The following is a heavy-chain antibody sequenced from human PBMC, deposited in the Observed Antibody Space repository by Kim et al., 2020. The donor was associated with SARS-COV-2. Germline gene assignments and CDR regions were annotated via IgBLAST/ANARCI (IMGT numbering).Heavy chain of an antibody. D-gene: IGHD6-6*01. Sequence: ADPGKGRFTISRDNSKHTLYLQMSSLGAEGTAVYYCARGKEGIPASPFDYWGQGTLVTVSS. J-gene: IGHJ4*02. CDR3: ARGKEGIPASPFDY. V-gene: IGHV3-33*01.